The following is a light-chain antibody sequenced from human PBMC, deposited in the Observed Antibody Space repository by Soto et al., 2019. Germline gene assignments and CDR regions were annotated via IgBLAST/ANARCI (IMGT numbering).Light chain of an antibody. V-gene: IGKV3-15*01. CDR3: QQYINWPPWT. J-gene: IGKJ1*01. CDR1: QSVSSN. Sequence: EIVMTQSPATLSVSPGERATLSCRASQSVSSNLAWYQQKPGQAPRLLIYGASTRATGIPARFSGSGSGTEFTLTISRLQSEDFAVYYCQQYINWPPWTFGQGTKVEIK. CDR2: GAS.